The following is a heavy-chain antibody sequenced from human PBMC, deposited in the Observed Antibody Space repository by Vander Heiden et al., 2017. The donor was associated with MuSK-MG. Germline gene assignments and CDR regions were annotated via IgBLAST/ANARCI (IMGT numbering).Heavy chain of an antibody. CDR1: GGSISSSSYY. D-gene: IGHD1-26*01. CDR3: ARHVGQDRYYYYYGMDV. V-gene: IGHV4-39*01. CDR2: MFYSGST. Sequence: QLQLQESGPGLVKPSETLSLICTVSGGSISSSSYYWGWIRQPPGKGLEWIGSMFYSGSTYYNPSLKSRVTVSVDTSKSQLSLKMSSVTAADTAVYYCARHVGQDRYYYYYGMDVWGQGTTVTVSS. J-gene: IGHJ6*02.